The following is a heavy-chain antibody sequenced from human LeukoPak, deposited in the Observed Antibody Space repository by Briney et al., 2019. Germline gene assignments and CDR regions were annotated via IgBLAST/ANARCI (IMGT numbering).Heavy chain of an antibody. V-gene: IGHV3-33*01. J-gene: IGHJ6*03. D-gene: IGHD6-6*01. Sequence: GGSLRLSCAASGFTFSSYGMHWVRQAPGKGLEWVAVIWYDGSNKYYADSVKGRFTISRDNSKDTLYLQMNSLRAEDTAVYYCARANRRHREYSSRNYYYYMDVWGKGTTVTVSS. CDR1: GFTFSSYG. CDR2: IWYDGSNK. CDR3: ARANRRHREYSSRNYYYYMDV.